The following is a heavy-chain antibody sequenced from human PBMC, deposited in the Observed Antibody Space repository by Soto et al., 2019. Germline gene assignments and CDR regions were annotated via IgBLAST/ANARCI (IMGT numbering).Heavy chain of an antibody. CDR2: ISSSSSYI. CDR1: GFTFSSYS. CDR3: ARDEQYYDFWSGYYPPGGGMDV. J-gene: IGHJ6*02. V-gene: IGHV3-21*01. Sequence: EVQLVESGGGLVKPGGSLRLSCAASGFTFSSYSMNWVRQAPGKGLEWVSSISSSSSYIYYADSVKGRFTISRDNAKNSLYLQMNSLRAEDTAVYYCARDEQYYDFWSGYYPPGGGMDVWGQGTTVTVSS. D-gene: IGHD3-3*01.